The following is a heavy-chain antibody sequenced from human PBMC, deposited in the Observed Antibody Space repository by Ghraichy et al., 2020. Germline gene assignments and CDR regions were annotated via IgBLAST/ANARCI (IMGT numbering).Heavy chain of an antibody. CDR3: ARVGGDDSSRPPKSRWLQLRGNRRIDY. J-gene: IGHJ4*02. D-gene: IGHD5-24*01. Sequence: ETLSLTCAVYGGSFSGYYWSWIRQPPGKGLEWIGEINHSGSTNYNPSLKSRVTISVDTSKNQFSLKLSSVTAADTAVYYCARVGGDDSSRPPKSRWLQLRGNRRIDYWGQGTLVTVSS. V-gene: IGHV4-34*01. CDR1: GGSFSGYY. CDR2: INHSGST.